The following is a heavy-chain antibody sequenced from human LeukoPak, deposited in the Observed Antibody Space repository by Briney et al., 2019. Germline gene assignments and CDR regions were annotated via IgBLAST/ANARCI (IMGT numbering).Heavy chain of an antibody. J-gene: IGHJ5*02. D-gene: IGHD2-2*02. V-gene: IGHV1-2*02. CDR1: GYTFTGYY. CDR3: AREGGDCSSTSCYSWFDP. Sequence: ASVKVSFKASGYTFTGYYMHWVRQAPGQGLEWMGWINPNSGGTNYAQKFQGRVTITRDTSISTAYMELSRLRSDDTAVYYCAREGGDCSSTSCYSWFDPWGQGTLVTVSS. CDR2: INPNSGGT.